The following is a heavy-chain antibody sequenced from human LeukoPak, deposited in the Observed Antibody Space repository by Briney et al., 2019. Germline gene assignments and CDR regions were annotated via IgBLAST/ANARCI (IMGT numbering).Heavy chain of an antibody. CDR3: AKATRDNSGCLDY. CDR1: GFTFSSYS. D-gene: IGHD6-19*01. J-gene: IGHJ4*02. CDR2: ISSSSSYI. V-gene: IGHV3-21*04. Sequence: GGSLRLSCAASGFTFSSYSMNWVRQAPGKGLEWVSSISSSSSYIYYADSVKGRFTISRDNAKNTLDLQMNSLRAEDTAVYYCAKATRDNSGCLDYWGQGTLVTASS.